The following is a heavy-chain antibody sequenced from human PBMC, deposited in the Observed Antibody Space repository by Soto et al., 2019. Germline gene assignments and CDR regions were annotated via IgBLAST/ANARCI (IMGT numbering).Heavy chain of an antibody. V-gene: IGHV4-31*03. J-gene: IGHJ4*02. CDR2: INYSGST. CDR1: GGSISSGGYY. CDR3: ARKPLGVAFYFDY. Sequence: QVQLQESGPGLVKPSQTLSLTCTVSGGSISSGGYYWSWIRQHPGKGLEWIGYINYSGSTNYNPALNSRFTMSLDPSKIRFSLKLSSVTSADTAVYYCARKPLGVAFYFDYWGQGTLVTVSS. D-gene: IGHD3-3*01.